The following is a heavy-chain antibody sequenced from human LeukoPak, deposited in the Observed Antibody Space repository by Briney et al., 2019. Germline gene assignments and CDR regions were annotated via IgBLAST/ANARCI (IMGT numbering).Heavy chain of an antibody. Sequence: GGSLRLSCAASGFTFSSYWMHWVRQAPGKGLAWVSRIKPDGTLTTYADSVKGRFSISRDKAKNTLYLQMNSLRVEDTAEYFCVREVTGSYMDVWGKGTTVTVSS. V-gene: IGHV3-74*03. CDR2: IKPDGTLT. J-gene: IGHJ6*03. D-gene: IGHD4-23*01. CDR3: VREVTGSYMDV. CDR1: GFTFSSYW.